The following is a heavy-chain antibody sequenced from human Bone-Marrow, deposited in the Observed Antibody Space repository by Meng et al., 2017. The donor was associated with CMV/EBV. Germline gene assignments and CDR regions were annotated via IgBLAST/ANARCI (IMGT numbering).Heavy chain of an antibody. V-gene: IGHV4-39*07. Sequence: GSLRLSCTVSGGSISSGDYYWSWIRQPPGKGLEWIGEINHSGSTNYNPSLKSRVTISVDTSKNQFSLKLSSVTAADTAVYYCARDSEGDSSGYYYVARVSDYWGQGTLVTVSS. CDR3: ARDSEGDSSGYYYVARVSDY. CDR1: GGSISSGDYY. D-gene: IGHD3-22*01. J-gene: IGHJ4*02. CDR2: INHSGST.